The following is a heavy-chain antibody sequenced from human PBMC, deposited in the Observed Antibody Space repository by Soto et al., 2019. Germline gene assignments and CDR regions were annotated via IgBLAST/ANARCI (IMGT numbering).Heavy chain of an antibody. V-gene: IGHV3-74*01. CDR1: GFTFSSYC. Sequence: EVQLVESGGGLVQPGGSLRLSCAASGFTFSSYCMDWVRQAPGKGLVWVSRINSDGSITSYADSVKGRFTISRDNSKNMLYLRINLRIVEKTSDYCWAKGVGGTAFDIWGQGTMVTVSS. J-gene: IGHJ3*02. CDR3: AKGVGGTAFDI. CDR2: INSDGSIT. D-gene: IGHD1-1*01.